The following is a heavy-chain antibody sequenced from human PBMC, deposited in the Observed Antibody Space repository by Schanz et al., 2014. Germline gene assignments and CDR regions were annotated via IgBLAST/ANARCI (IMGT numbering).Heavy chain of an antibody. V-gene: IGHV3-21*04. D-gene: IGHD6-19*01. CDR2: ILGLASTT. CDR3: AASSGWHPSTDY. J-gene: IGHJ4*02. CDR1: GFTASSHS. Sequence: EVQLVESGGGLVQPGGSLRLSCGVSGFTASSHSMNWVRQAPGKGLEWVSAILGLASTTYYADSVKGRFTISRDNAKSSLYLQMNSLRVEDTAVYYCAASSGWHPSTDYWGQGTLVTVSS.